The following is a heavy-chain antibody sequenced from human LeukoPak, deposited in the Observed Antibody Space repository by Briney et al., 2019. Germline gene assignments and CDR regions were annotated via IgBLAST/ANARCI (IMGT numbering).Heavy chain of an antibody. CDR1: GFTFSSYA. V-gene: IGHV3-30*04. CDR2: ISYDGSNK. Sequence: GGSLRLSCAASGFTFSSYAMHWVRQAPGEGLEWVAVISYDGSNKYYADSVKGRFTISRDNSKNTLYLQMNSLRAEDTAVYYCARSDSSGWYVWGQGTLVTVSS. D-gene: IGHD6-19*01. J-gene: IGHJ4*02. CDR3: ARSDSSGWYV.